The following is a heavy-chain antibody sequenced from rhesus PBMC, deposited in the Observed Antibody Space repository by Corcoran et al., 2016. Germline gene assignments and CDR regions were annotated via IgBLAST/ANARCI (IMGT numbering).Heavy chain of an antibody. CDR2: ITYSGST. CDR3: ARVGLWTGSYYFDY. D-gene: IGHD3-3*01. Sequence: QVQLQESGPGLVKPSETLSLTCAVSGYSISGYYWSWIRQAPGKGLEWIGYITYSGSTSYNLSLKRRVTISRDTSKNQFSLKLSSVTAADTAVYYCARVGLWTGSYYFDYWGQGVLVTVSS. J-gene: IGHJ4*01. V-gene: IGHV4-122*02. CDR1: GYSISGYY.